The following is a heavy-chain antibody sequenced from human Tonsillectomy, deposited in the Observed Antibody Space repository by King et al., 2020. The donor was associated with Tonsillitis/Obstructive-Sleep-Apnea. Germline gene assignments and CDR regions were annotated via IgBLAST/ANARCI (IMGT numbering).Heavy chain of an antibody. V-gene: IGHV4-39*01. CDR2: IYYSGST. J-gene: IGHJ4*02. D-gene: IGHD2-21*01. CDR1: GGSISSSSYY. Sequence: QLQESGPGLVKPSETLSLTCTVSGGSISSSSYYWGCIRQPPGKGLEWIGSIYYSGSTYYNPSLNSRVTISVDTAKNQFSLKLGSVTAADTAVYYCARHGTCGGDCYSSPFDYWGQGTLVTVSS. CDR3: ARHGTCGGDCYSSPFDY.